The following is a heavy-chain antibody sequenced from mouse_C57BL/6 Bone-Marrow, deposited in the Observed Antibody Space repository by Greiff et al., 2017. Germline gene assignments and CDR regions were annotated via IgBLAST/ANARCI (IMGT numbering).Heavy chain of an antibody. J-gene: IGHJ1*03. V-gene: IGHV1-85*01. CDR2: IYPRDGST. CDR1: GYTFTSYD. D-gene: IGHD1-1*01. CDR3: ARLELDGSSGDWYFDV. Sequence: VKLVESGPELVKPGASVKLSCKASGYTFTSYDINWVKQRPGQGLEWIGWIYPRDGSTKYNEKFKGKATLTVATSSSTAYMETHSLTSEDSAVYFCARLELDGSSGDWYFDVWGTGTTVTVSS.